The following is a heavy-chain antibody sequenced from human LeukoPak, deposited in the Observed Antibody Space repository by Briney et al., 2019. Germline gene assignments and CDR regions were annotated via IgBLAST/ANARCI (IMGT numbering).Heavy chain of an antibody. CDR1: GGSFSGYY. V-gene: IGHV4-34*01. CDR3: ARAHRGTAAGNY. Sequence: PSETLSLTCAVYGGSFSGYYWSWIRQPPGKGLEWIGEINHSGSTNYNPSLKSRVTISVDTSKNQFSLKLSSVTAADTAVYYCARAHRGTAAGNYWGQGTLVTVSS. CDR2: INHSGST. J-gene: IGHJ4*02. D-gene: IGHD6-13*01.